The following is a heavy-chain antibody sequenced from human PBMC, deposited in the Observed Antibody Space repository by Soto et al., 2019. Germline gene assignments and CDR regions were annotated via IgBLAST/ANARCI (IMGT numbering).Heavy chain of an antibody. D-gene: IGHD5-12*01. Sequence: EVQLLESGGGLVQPGGSLRLSCAASGFTFSSYAMSWVRQAPGKGLEWVSAISGSGGSTYYADSVKGRFTISRDNSKNTLYLQMNSLRAEDTAVYYCAAWGYDIRSYFDYWGQGTLVTVSS. CDR3: AAWGYDIRSYFDY. V-gene: IGHV3-23*01. CDR1: GFTFSSYA. CDR2: ISGSGGST. J-gene: IGHJ4*02.